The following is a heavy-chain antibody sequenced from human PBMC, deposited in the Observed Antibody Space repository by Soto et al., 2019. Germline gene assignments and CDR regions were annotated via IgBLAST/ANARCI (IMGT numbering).Heavy chain of an antibody. V-gene: IGHV3-30*03. CDR3: DSSGYHHGALAI. CDR1: VFTLSTDD. CDR2: ISCDGSHK. J-gene: IGHJ3*02. D-gene: IGHD3-22*01. Sequence: GWSLRLSCTGSVFTLSTDDVHGVRQAPGKWLEWLSVISCDGSHKXXADSVKGRXSISRYNSKNTXYLQMXSLKTEDTAEYYYDSSGYHHGALAIWCQGTMVTDS.